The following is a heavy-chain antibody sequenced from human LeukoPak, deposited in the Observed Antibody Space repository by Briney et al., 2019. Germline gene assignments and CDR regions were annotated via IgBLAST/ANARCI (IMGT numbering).Heavy chain of an antibody. V-gene: IGHV1-3*01. CDR3: ARERPGWELLLYYYYGMDV. CDR1: GYTFTSYA. Sequence: GASVKVSCKASGYTFTSYAMHWVRQAPGQRLEWMGWINAGNGNTKYSQKFQGRVTITRDTSASTAYMELSSLRSEDTAVYYCARERPGWELLLYYYYGMDVWGQGTTVTVSS. CDR2: INAGNGNT. D-gene: IGHD1-26*01. J-gene: IGHJ6*02.